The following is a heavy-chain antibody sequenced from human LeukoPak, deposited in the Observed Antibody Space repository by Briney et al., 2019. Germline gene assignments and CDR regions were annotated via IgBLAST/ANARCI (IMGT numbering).Heavy chain of an antibody. Sequence: PGGSLRLSCAASGFRIGDYYMSWIRQAPGNGLECISFISGSGGTVRYADSVKGRFTISRDNAENSLYLQMNSLRVEDTAVYYCAREAWANVDYWGQGTLVTVPS. J-gene: IGHJ4*02. D-gene: IGHD1-26*01. CDR1: GFRIGDYY. CDR3: AREAWANVDY. V-gene: IGHV3-11*01. CDR2: ISGSGGTV.